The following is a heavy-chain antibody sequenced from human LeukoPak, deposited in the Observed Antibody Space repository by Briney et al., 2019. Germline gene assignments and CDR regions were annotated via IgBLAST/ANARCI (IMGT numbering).Heavy chain of an antibody. D-gene: IGHD2-2*01. Sequence: GGSLRLSCAASGFTFSSYAMSWVRQAPGKGLEWVSAISGSGGSTYYADSVKGRFTISRDNSKNTLYLQMNSLRAEDTAVYYCAKDRGPDVTSCYFNYWGQGTLVTVSS. CDR2: ISGSGGST. J-gene: IGHJ4*02. CDR1: GFTFSSYA. V-gene: IGHV3-23*01. CDR3: AKDRGPDVTSCYFNY.